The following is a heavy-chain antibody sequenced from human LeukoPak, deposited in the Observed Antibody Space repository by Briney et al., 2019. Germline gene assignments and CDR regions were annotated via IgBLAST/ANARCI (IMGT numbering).Heavy chain of an antibody. CDR1: GGTFSSYA. CDR2: IIPIFGTA. CDR3: ARVPGYSYATQKVWFDP. J-gene: IGHJ5*02. V-gene: IGHV1-69*13. Sequence: GASVKVSCKASGGTFSSYAISWVRQAPGQGLEWMGGIIPIFGTANYAQKFQGRVTITADESTSTAYMELSSLRSEDTAVYYCARVPGYSYATQKVWFDPGAREPWSPSPQ. D-gene: IGHD5-18*01.